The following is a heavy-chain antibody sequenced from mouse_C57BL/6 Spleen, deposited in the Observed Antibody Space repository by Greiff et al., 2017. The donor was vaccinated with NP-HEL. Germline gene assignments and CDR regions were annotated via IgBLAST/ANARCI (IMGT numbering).Heavy chain of an antibody. CDR1: GFTFSDAW. V-gene: IGHV6-6*01. Sequence: EVQVEESGGGLVQPGGSMKLSCAASGFTFSDAWMDWVRQSPEQGLELVAEIRNKANNHATYYAESVKGRFTISRDDSKSSVYLQMNSLRAEDTGIYYCTGPYYFDYWGQGTTLTVSS. CDR3: TGPYYFDY. J-gene: IGHJ2*01. CDR2: IRNKANNHAT.